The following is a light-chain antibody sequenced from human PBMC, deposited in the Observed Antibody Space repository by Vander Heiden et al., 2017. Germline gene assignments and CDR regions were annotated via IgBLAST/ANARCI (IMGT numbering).Light chain of an antibody. V-gene: IGKV3-11*01. CDR3: QQRSNWPIT. Sequence: EIVLTQSPATLSLSPGERATLSCRASQSVRSYLAWYQQKPGQAPRLVIYDASSRATGIPARFSGSGSGTDFTLTISSLEPEDFAVYYCQQRSNWPITFGQGTRLEIK. CDR2: DAS. CDR1: QSVRSY. J-gene: IGKJ5*01.